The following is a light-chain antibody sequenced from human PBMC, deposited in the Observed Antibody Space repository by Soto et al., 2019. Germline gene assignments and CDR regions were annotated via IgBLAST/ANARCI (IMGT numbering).Light chain of an antibody. J-gene: IGKJ1*01. Sequence: VMTQSPATLSVSPGERATLSCWASETVATNLAWYQQKPGQAPRLLISGASTRAAGISDRFRGSGSGTEFTHTISSLRSGDSAIYYCQQYFEWPPMTFGQGTKVEI. V-gene: IGKV3-15*01. CDR2: GAS. CDR1: ETVATN. CDR3: QQYFEWPPMT.